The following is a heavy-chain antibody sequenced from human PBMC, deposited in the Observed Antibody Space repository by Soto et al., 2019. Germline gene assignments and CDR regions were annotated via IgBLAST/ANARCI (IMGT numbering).Heavy chain of an antibody. CDR1: WFTVSSNH. CDR2: VYSGGTT. CDR3: VTDLYGVFDS. Sequence: HPGGSLRLSCAASWFTVSSNHMSWVRQAPGKGLEWVSVVYSGGTTYYSDSVKGRFTISRDNSKNTVYLQMNSLRAEDTAVYYCVTDLYGVFDSWGQGTLVTVSS. V-gene: IGHV3-53*01. J-gene: IGHJ5*01. D-gene: IGHD3-10*02.